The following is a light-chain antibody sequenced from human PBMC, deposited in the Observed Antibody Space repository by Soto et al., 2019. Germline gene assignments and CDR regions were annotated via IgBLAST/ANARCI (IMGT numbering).Light chain of an antibody. CDR2: GAS. CDR1: QSINRN. CDR3: QQYGRSPFN. J-gene: IGKJ5*01. V-gene: IGKV3-20*01. Sequence: EIIMTQSPATLSVSPGERATLSCRASQSINRNLAWYQQKPGQAPRLLFYGASSRSTGVPDRFSVSGSGTDFTLSITRLEPEDFGVYYCQQYGRSPFNFGQGTRLEIK.